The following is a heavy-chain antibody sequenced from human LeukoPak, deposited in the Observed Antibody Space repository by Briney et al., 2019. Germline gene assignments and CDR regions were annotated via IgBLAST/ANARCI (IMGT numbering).Heavy chain of an antibody. V-gene: IGHV3-9*01. Sequence: GGSLRLSCAASGFTFDDYAMHWVRQAPGKGLEWVSGISWNSGSIGYADSVKGRFTISRDNAKNSLYLQMNSLRAEDTALYYCAKDISGRDYYYYGMDVWGQGTTVTVSS. CDR3: AKDISGRDYYYYGMDV. CDR1: GFTFDDYA. D-gene: IGHD2-15*01. J-gene: IGHJ6*02. CDR2: ISWNSGSI.